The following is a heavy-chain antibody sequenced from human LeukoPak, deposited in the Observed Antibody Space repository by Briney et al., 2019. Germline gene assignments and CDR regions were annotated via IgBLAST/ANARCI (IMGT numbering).Heavy chain of an antibody. Sequence: PGGSLRLSCAASGFTFSSYAMHWVRQAPGKGLEWVAVISYDGSNKYYADSVKGRFTISRDNSKNTLYLQMNSLRAEDTAVYYCARAVYSSSSADYYYYYMDVWGKGTTVTVSS. J-gene: IGHJ6*03. V-gene: IGHV3-30*01. CDR3: ARAVYSSSSADYYYYYMDV. D-gene: IGHD6-6*01. CDR1: GFTFSSYA. CDR2: ISYDGSNK.